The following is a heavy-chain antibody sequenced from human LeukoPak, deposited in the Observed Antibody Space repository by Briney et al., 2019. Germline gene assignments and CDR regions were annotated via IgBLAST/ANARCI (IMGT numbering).Heavy chain of an antibody. CDR1: GGTFSSYA. CDR2: IIPIFGTA. CDR3: ARVDDIVVVPAAMGVRSGAYCYYGMDV. V-gene: IGHV1-69*13. D-gene: IGHD2-2*01. Sequence: GASVKVSCKASGGTFSSYAISWVRQAPGQGLEWMGGIIPIFGTANYAQKFQGRVTITADESTSTAYMELSSLRSEDTAVYYCARVDDIVVVPAAMGVRSGAYCYYGMDVWGKGTTATVSS. J-gene: IGHJ6*04.